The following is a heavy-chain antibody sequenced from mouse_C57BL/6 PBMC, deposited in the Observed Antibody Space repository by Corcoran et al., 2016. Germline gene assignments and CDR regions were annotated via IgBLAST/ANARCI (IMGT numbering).Heavy chain of an antibody. CDR3: ARSEGSLFAY. J-gene: IGHJ3*01. Sequence: QIQLVQSGPELKKPGETVKISCKASGYTFTTYGMSWVKQAPGKGLKWRGWINTYSGVPTYADDFKGRFAFSLETSASTAYLQINNLKNEDTATYFCARSEGSLFAYWGQGTLVTVSA. V-gene: IGHV9-3*01. CDR1: GYTFTTYG. CDR2: INTYSGVP.